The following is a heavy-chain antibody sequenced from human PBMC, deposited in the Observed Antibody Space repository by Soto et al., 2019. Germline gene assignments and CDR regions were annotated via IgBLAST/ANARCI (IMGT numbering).Heavy chain of an antibody. CDR1: GGTFSSYT. V-gene: IGHV1-69*04. Sequence: SVKVSCKASGGTFSSYTISWVRQAPGQGLEWMGRIIPILGIANYAQKFQGRVTITADKSTSTAYMELSSLRSEDTAVYYCARDATEPFYYYYYMDVWGKGTTVTVSS. J-gene: IGHJ6*03. CDR2: IIPILGIA. CDR3: ARDATEPFYYYYYMDV. D-gene: IGHD1-26*01.